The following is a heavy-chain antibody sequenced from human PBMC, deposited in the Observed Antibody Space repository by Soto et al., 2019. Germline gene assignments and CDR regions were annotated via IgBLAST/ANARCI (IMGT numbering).Heavy chain of an antibody. V-gene: IGHV3-30*03. CDR1: GFTFSSYG. Sequence: PAGSLRLSCAASGFTFSSYGMHWVRQAPGKGLEWVAVISYDGSNKYYADSVKGRFTISRDNSKNTLYLQMNSLRAEDTAVYYCAPIAAAGVYFDYWGQGTLVTVSS. J-gene: IGHJ4*02. CDR3: APIAAAGVYFDY. CDR2: ISYDGSNK. D-gene: IGHD6-13*01.